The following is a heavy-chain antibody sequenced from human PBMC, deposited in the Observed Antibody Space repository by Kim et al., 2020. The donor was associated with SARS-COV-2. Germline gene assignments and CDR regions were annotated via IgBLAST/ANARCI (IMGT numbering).Heavy chain of an antibody. Sequence: SETLSLTCTVSGGSISSGGYYWSWIRQHPGKGLEWIGYIYYSGSTYYNPSLKSRVTISVDTSKNQFSLKLSSVTAADTAVYYCASAPRTTYYDILTGYPIDNWFDPWGQGTLVTVSS. CDR1: GGSISSGGYY. J-gene: IGHJ5*02. D-gene: IGHD3-9*01. V-gene: IGHV4-31*03. CDR3: ASAPRTTYYDILTGYPIDNWFDP. CDR2: IYYSGST.